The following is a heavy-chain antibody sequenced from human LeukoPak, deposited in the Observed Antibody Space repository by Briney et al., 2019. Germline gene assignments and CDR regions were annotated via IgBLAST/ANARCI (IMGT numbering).Heavy chain of an antibody. CDR2: IKQDGSEK. CDR1: EFTFFTYW. Sequence: GGSLRLSCAASEFTFFTYWMSWVRQAPGKGLEWVANIKQDGSEKYYVDSVKGRFTISRDNAKNSLYLQMNSLRAEDTAVYYCARAGRKSRGVDLVRKKETGYYYYMDVWGKGTAVTVSS. J-gene: IGHJ6*03. D-gene: IGHD3-10*02. CDR3: ARAGRKSRGVDLVRKKETGYYYYMDV. V-gene: IGHV3-7*01.